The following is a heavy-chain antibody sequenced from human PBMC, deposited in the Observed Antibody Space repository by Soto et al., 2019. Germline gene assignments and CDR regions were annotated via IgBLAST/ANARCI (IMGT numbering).Heavy chain of an antibody. Sequence: EVQLLESGGGLVQPGGSLRLSCAASGFTFSSYAMSWVRQAPGKGLEWVSDISGSGGGTYYADSVKGRFTISRDNLKNALYLQKNSLRAEDTAVYYCAKRSGSTLFGPFDYWGQGTLVTDSS. V-gene: IGHV3-23*01. J-gene: IGHJ4*02. CDR1: GFTFSSYA. CDR3: AKRSGSTLFGPFDY. D-gene: IGHD3-10*02. CDR2: ISGSGGGT.